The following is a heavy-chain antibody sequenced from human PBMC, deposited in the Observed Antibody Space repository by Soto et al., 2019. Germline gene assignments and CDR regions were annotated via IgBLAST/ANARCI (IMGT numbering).Heavy chain of an antibody. J-gene: IGHJ4*02. D-gene: IGHD1-26*01. CDR2: IYYSGST. Sequence: QVQLQESGPGLVKPSETLSLTCTVSGGPISSYYWSWIRQPPGKGLEWIGYIYYSGSTNYNPSLKSRVTISVDTSKNQFSLKLSSVTAADTAVYYCARDKGDGYVDYWGQGTLVTVSS. CDR3: ARDKGDGYVDY. V-gene: IGHV4-59*01. CDR1: GGPISSYY.